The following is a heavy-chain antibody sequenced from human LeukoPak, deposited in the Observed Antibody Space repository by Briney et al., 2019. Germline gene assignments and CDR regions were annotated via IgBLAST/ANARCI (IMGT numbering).Heavy chain of an antibody. CDR2: INHSGST. CDR1: GGSFSGYY. CDR3: ARGVPGIAVAVTFDY. Sequence: SETLSLTCAVYGGSFSGYYWSWIRQPPGKGLEWIGEINHSGSTNYNPSLRSRVTISVDTSKNQFSLKLSSVTAADTAVYYCARGVPGIAVAVTFDYWGQGTLVTVSS. J-gene: IGHJ4*02. D-gene: IGHD6-19*01. V-gene: IGHV4-34*01.